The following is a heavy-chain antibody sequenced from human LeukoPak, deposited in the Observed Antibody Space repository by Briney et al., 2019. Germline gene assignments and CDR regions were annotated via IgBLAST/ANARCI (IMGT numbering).Heavy chain of an antibody. V-gene: IGHV1-18*01. CDR1: GYTFTSYG. J-gene: IGHJ4*02. Sequence: GASVKVSCKASGYTFTSYGISWLRQAPGQGLEWMGWICAYNGNTNYAQKLQGRVTMTTDTSTSTAYMELRSLRSDDTAVYYCATGGPDYYDSSGYYYGYWGQGTLVTVSS. CDR2: ICAYNGNT. D-gene: IGHD3-22*01. CDR3: ATGGPDYYDSSGYYYGY.